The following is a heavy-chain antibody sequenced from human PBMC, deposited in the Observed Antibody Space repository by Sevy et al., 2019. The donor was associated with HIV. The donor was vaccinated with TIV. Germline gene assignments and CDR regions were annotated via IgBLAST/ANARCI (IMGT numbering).Heavy chain of an antibody. CDR2: TYYRSKWYN. Sequence: KQSQTLSLTCAISGDSVSSNSAAWNWIRRSPSGGLEWLGRTYYRSKWYNDYAVSVKSRITINPDTSKNQFSLQLNSVTPEDTAVYYCAREWSSGIIWFDPWGQGTLVTVSP. CDR3: AREWSSGIIWFDP. CDR1: GDSVSSNSAA. J-gene: IGHJ5*02. V-gene: IGHV6-1*01. D-gene: IGHD3-10*01.